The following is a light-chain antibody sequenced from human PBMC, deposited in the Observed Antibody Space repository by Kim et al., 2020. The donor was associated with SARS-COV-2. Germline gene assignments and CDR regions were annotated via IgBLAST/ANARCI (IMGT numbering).Light chain of an antibody. V-gene: IGLV1-40*01. CDR1: SSNIGAGYD. CDR2: GNT. J-gene: IGLJ1*01. Sequence: QRVTLSCAGISSNIGAGYDVHWYQQLPGTAPKLLIYGNTNRPSGVPDRFSGSKAGTSASLAITGLQAEDEADYYCQSYDSSLSGYVFGTGTKVTVL. CDR3: QSYDSSLSGYV.